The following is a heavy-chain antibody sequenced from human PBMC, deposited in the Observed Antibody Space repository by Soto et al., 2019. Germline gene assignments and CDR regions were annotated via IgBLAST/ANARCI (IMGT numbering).Heavy chain of an antibody. V-gene: IGHV3-66*01. CDR2: IYSGGST. CDR1: GFTVSSNY. CDR3: AREVPLVVPAATYYYYYYMDV. D-gene: IGHD2-2*01. Sequence: GGSLRLSCAASGFTVSSNYMSWVRQAPGKGLEWVSVIYSGGSTYYADSVKGRFTISRDNSKNTLYLQMNSLRAEDTAVYYCAREVPLVVPAATYYYYYYMDVWGKGTTVTVSS. J-gene: IGHJ6*03.